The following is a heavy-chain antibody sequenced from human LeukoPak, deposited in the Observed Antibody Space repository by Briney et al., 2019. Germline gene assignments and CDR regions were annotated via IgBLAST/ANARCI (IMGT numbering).Heavy chain of an antibody. D-gene: IGHD6-19*01. CDR2: INPNSGGT. Sequence: GASVKVSCKASGYTFTSYYMHWVRQAPGQGLEWMGWINPNSGGTNYAQKFQGRVTMTRDTSISTAYMELSRLRSDDTAVYYCARAVKSDSSGWYSYGVYWGQGTLVTVSS. V-gene: IGHV1-2*02. CDR1: GYTFTSYY. J-gene: IGHJ4*02. CDR3: ARAVKSDSSGWYSYGVY.